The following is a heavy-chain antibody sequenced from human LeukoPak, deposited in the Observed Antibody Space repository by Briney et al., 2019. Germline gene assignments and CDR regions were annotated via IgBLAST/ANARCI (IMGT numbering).Heavy chain of an antibody. J-gene: IGHJ3*02. CDR1: GYTFTSYG. CDR3: AREPIAYCGGDCYPDSPDDAFDI. D-gene: IGHD2-21*01. Sequence: SVKVSCKASGYTFTSYGISWVRQAPGQGLEWMGWISAYNGNTNYAQKLQGRVTMTTDTSTSTAYMELRSLRPDDTAVYYCAREPIAYCGGDCYPDSPDDAFDIWGQGTMVTVSS. CDR2: ISAYNGNT. V-gene: IGHV1-18*01.